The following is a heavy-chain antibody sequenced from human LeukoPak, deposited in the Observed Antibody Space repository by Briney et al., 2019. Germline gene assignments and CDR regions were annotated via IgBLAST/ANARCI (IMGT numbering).Heavy chain of an antibody. V-gene: IGHV4-59*01. Sequence: SETLSLTCTVSGDSISSYYWSWIRQPPGKGLEWIGYISYSGSTKYNHSLKSRVTISVDTSKNQFSLKLSSVAAADAAVYYCARDRGSPAKYYFDYWGQGALVTVSS. CDR2: ISYSGST. CDR3: ARDRGSPAKYYFDY. CDR1: GDSISSYY. J-gene: IGHJ4*02. D-gene: IGHD1-26*01.